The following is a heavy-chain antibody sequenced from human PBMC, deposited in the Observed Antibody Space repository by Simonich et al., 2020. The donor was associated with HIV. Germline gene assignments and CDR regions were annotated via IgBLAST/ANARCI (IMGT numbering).Heavy chain of an antibody. CDR3: ARGFYQRLYYFDY. V-gene: IGHV4-34*01. CDR2: NNHSGTT. D-gene: IGHD2-2*01. Sequence: QVQLQQWGAGLLKPSETLSLTCDVYGGSFSGYYWSWNRQPPGKGLEWIAENNHSGTTNYNPSLKSRITISVDTSKNQFSLKLSSVTAADTAVYYCARGFYQRLYYFDYWGQGTLVTVSS. J-gene: IGHJ4*02. CDR1: GGSFSGYY.